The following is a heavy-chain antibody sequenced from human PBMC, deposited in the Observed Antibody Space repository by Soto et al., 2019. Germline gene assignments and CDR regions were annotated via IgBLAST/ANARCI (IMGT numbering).Heavy chain of an antibody. Sequence: EVQLLVSGGGLVQPGGSLRLSCAASGFTFSSYAMSWVRQAPGKGLEWVSAISGSGGSTYYADSVKGRFTISRDNSKNTLYLQMNSLRAEDTAVYYCAKVISYLQAGDGYNSFYFDYWGQGTLVTVSS. D-gene: IGHD5-12*01. CDR2: ISGSGGST. CDR1: GFTFSSYA. CDR3: AKVISYLQAGDGYNSFYFDY. V-gene: IGHV3-23*01. J-gene: IGHJ4*02.